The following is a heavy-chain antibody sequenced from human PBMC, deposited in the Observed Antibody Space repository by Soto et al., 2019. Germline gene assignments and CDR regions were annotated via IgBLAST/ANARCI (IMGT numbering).Heavy chain of an antibody. V-gene: IGHV3-23*01. D-gene: IGHD2-8*01. Sequence: EVQLLESGGGLVQPGGSLRLSCAASGFTFSSYAMSWVRQAPGKGLEWVSAISGSGGSTYYADSVKVRFTISRDNSKNTLYLQMNSLRAEDTAVYYCAKERPDHSLIVLMVYAGFQHWGQGTLVTVSS. J-gene: IGHJ1*01. CDR3: AKERPDHSLIVLMVYAGFQH. CDR1: GFTFSSYA. CDR2: ISGSGGST.